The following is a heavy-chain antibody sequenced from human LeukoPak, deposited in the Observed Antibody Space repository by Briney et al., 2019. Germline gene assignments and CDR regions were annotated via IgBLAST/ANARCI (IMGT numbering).Heavy chain of an antibody. J-gene: IGHJ4*02. CDR3: ARTPDGDKFDY. CDR1: GYIFTSYA. CDR2: INAGNGNT. Sequence: GALVKVSCKASGYIFTSYAMHWVRQAPGQRLEWMGWINAGNGNTKYSQKFQGRVTITRDTSASTAYMELSSLRSEDTAVYYCARTPDGDKFDYWGQGTLVTVSS. V-gene: IGHV1-3*01. D-gene: IGHD4-17*01.